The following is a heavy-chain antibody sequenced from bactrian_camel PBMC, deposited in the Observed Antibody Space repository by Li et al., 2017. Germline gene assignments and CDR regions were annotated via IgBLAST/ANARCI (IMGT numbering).Heavy chain of an antibody. CDR2: LVNSDGRT. CDR1: EFSFDDSD. Sequence: QVQLVESGGGSVQAGGSLQLSCTASEFSFDDSDMAWYRQAAGKECEMVSTLVNSDGRTYYLDSVKGRFTISRDNAQNTIYLQMNNLKPEDTAVYYCAAEVFPCRSYSDYAEHWGQGTQVTVS. J-gene: IGHJ4*01. CDR3: AAEVFPCRSYSDYAEH. D-gene: IGHD4*01. V-gene: IGHV3S63*01.